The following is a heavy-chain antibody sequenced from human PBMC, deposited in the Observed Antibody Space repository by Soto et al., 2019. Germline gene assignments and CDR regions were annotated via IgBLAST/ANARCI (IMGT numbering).Heavy chain of an antibody. V-gene: IGHV3-30*18. J-gene: IGHJ4*02. CDR1: GFTFRTYG. CDR3: AKEAPGGWHFFDT. D-gene: IGHD6-19*01. CDR2: ISDDGSQK. Sequence: GGSLRLSCAASGFTFRTYGMHWVRQAPGKGLEWVEFISDDGSQKYYGDSVKGRFTISRDNSKNTLSLRMISLRTEDTSVYYCAKEAPGGWHFFDTWGQGTLVTVS.